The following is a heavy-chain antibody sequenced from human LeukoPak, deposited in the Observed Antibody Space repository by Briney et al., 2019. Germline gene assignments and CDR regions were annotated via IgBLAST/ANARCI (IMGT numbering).Heavy chain of an antibody. J-gene: IGHJ4*01. D-gene: IGHD5-18*01. CDR1: GFSMSSYA. V-gene: IGHV3-64*01. CDR3: ARDFSYASGFDY. CDR2: ISNGGSI. Sequence: GGSLRLSCAASGFSMSSYALHWLRRAPGKGLQYVSGISNGGSIDYANSVKGRFTISRDNSKNTLYLQMGSLRPEDMAVYYCARDFSYASGFDYSGHGILFTVSS.